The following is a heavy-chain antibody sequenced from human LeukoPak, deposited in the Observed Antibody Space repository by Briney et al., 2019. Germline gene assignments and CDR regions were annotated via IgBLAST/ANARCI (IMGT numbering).Heavy chain of an antibody. D-gene: IGHD3-10*01. J-gene: IGHJ4*02. CDR3: GRDRPGAPVPGVIAL. CDR2: IRQDGSEK. V-gene: IGHV3-7*03. CDR1: GFSFGGYW. Sequence: GGSLRLSCAGSGFSFGGYWMSWVRQAPGKGLEWVANIRQDGSEKNYVDSVKGRFTISRDNAKSSLYLQMDSLRAEDTAVYFCGRDRPGAPVPGVIALWGQGALVPVSS.